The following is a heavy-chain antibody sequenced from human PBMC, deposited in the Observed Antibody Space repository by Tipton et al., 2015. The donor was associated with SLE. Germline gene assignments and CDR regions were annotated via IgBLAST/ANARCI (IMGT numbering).Heavy chain of an antibody. Sequence: TLSLTCTVSGGSISSADYYWSWIRQHPGKGLEWIGYIYYTMSAYYNPSLKSRVIISLDTSKNHFSLKLSSVTAADTAVYYCARVPRTFYYDYSGHFDYWVPGTLVTVSS. D-gene: IGHD3-22*01. V-gene: IGHV4-31*03. CDR3: ARVPRTFYYDYSGHFDY. CDR2: IYYTMSA. J-gene: IGHJ4*02. CDR1: GGSISSADYY.